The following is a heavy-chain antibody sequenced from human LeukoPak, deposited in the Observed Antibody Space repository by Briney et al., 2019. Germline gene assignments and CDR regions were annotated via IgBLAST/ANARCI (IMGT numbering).Heavy chain of an antibody. CDR1: GFTFNNYW. CDR2: IKKDGSAK. V-gene: IGHV3-7*01. CDR3: ARGVNYYMDV. J-gene: IGHJ6*03. Sequence: GGSLRLSCAASGFTFNNYWMSWVRQAPGKGLEWVANIKKDGSAKYYVDSVKGRFTISRDNAKNSLYLQMNTLTAEDTAVYYCARGVNYYMDVWGKGTTVTVSS.